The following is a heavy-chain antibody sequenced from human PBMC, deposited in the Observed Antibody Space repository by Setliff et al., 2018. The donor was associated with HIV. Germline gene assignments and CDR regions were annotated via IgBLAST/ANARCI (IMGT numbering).Heavy chain of an antibody. V-gene: IGHV3-30*04. D-gene: IGHD1-26*01. CDR3: ARGGGPEPESKLFDY. Sequence: SLRLSCGVSGFPFSNYAMHWVRQAPGKGLEWVAIISDDGSDKHFADSLKGRFTISRDNSKNTMYLQMNSLKIEDTAIYYCARGGGPEPESKLFDYWGQGTLVTVSS. CDR2: ISDDGSDK. J-gene: IGHJ4*02. CDR1: GFPFSNYA.